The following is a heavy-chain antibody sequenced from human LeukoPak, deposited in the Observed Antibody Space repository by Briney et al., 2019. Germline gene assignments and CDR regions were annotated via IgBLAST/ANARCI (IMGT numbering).Heavy chain of an antibody. CDR2: IYYSGST. CDR3: AIDSGSYGTWIDY. J-gene: IGHJ4*02. CDR1: GGSISPYY. D-gene: IGHD1-26*01. Sequence: PSETLSLTCTVSGGSISPYYWSWIRQPPGKGLEWIGHIYYSGSTKYNPSLKSRVTISVDTSKNQFSLRLSSVTAADTAVYYCAIDSGSYGTWIDYWGRGTLVTVSS. V-gene: IGHV4-59*01.